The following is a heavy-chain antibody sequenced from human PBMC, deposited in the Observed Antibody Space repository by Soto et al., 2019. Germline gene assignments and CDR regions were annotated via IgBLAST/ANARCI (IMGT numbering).Heavy chain of an antibody. J-gene: IGHJ4*02. V-gene: IGHV3-74*01. Sequence: PGGSLRLSCAASGFSLRNYWMHWIRHAPGKGLVWVSRINGDGSSTSYADSGKGRFTISRDSAENSVYLQMHSLRAEDTAVYYCAASPDYGPQFDFWGQGSLVTVSS. CDR2: INGDGSST. D-gene: IGHD4-17*01. CDR1: GFSLRNYW. CDR3: AASPDYGPQFDF.